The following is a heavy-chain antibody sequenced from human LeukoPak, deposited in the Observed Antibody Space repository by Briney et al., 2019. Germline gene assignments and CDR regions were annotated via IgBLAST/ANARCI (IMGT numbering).Heavy chain of an antibody. CDR1: GFTISYNY. CDR3: ARDIPVDSRSSVPKPVRDS. J-gene: IGHJ5*02. CDR2: IYSNTSA. V-gene: IGHV3-53*04. Sequence: GGSLRLSCAATGFTISYNYMSWVRQAPGKGLQWVSVIYSNTSAYYADSVKGRFTISRHNSKNTLYLQMTSLRAEDTAVYYCARDIPVDSRSSVPKPVRDSWGQGTLVTVSS. D-gene: IGHD6-6*01.